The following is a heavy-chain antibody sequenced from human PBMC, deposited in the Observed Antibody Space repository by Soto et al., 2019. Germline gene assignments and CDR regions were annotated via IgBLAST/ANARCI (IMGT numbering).Heavy chain of an antibody. CDR2: IGAADDP. Sequence: EVQLVESGGGVVQPGESLRLPCAASGFTFSAYDMRWVRQTTGKGLEWVSAIGAADDPYYLGSVKGRFTISRENAKNSLYLQMNSLRAEDTAVYYCARAYSGRLPRRADYYFAMDVWGQGTTVTVSS. D-gene: IGHD2-15*01. J-gene: IGHJ6*02. V-gene: IGHV3-13*05. CDR3: ARAYSGRLPRRADYYFAMDV. CDR1: GFTFSAYD.